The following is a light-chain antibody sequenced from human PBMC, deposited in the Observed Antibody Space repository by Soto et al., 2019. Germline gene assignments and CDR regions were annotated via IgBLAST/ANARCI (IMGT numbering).Light chain of an antibody. CDR1: QSINSW. CDR2: AAS. Sequence: DSQMTQYPSTLSASVGDRVTITCRASQSINSWLDWYQQKPGKAPKLLISAASSLQSGVPSRFSGSGSGTDFTLTISSLQPEDFATYYCQQSYSTPRTFGQGTKVDIK. V-gene: IGKV1-39*01. CDR3: QQSYSTPRT. J-gene: IGKJ1*01.